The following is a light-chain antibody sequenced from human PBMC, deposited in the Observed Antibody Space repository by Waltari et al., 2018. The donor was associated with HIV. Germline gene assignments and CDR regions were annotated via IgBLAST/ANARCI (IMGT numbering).Light chain of an antibody. CDR2: GKN. V-gene: IGLV1-40*01. CDR3: QSYDNSLSGVL. CDR1: NSNIGAGYG. Sequence: QSVLTQPPSVSGAPGQTVIISCTGSNSNIGAGYGVHWYQRLPGTAPKLLISGKNNRPSGGPYRFSGSRSGTSASLAITGLRAEDEADYYCQSYDNSLSGVLFGGGTKLTVL. J-gene: IGLJ2*01.